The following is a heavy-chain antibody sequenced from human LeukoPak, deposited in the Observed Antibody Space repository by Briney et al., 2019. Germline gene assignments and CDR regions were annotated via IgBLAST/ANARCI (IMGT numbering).Heavy chain of an antibody. CDR3: ARFDDFWSGYYGGWFDP. V-gene: IGHV1-2*02. CDR2: INPNSGGT. D-gene: IGHD3-3*01. J-gene: IGHJ5*02. Sequence: ASVKVSCKASGYIFTGYYMHWVRQAPGQGLEWMGWINPNSGGTNYAQKFQGRVTMTRDTSISTAYMELSRLRSDDTAVYYCARFDDFWSGYYGGWFDPWGQGTLVTVSS. CDR1: GYIFTGYY.